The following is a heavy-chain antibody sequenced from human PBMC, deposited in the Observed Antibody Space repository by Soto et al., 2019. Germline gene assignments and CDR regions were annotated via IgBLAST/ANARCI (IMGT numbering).Heavy chain of an antibody. CDR3: VKDMQRWSAVGSCFDY. J-gene: IGHJ4*02. CDR2: ISYDGGNK. D-gene: IGHD2-15*01. V-gene: IGHV3-30*18. Sequence: GGSLRLSCAASGFTFSSYGMHWVRQAPGKGLEWVAVISYDGGNKYYADSVKGRFTISRDNSENTLYLQMSSLRVEDTAVYYCVKDMQRWSAVGSCFDYWGQGTLVTVSS. CDR1: GFTFSSYG.